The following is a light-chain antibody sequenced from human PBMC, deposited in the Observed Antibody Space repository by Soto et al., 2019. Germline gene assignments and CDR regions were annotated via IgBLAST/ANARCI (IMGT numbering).Light chain of an antibody. CDR3: QLYGRSPTWT. J-gene: IGKJ1*01. CDR1: QSVTSDY. V-gene: IGKV3-20*01. Sequence: EIVLTQSPATLSLSPGERATLSCRASQSVTSDYSAWFQQKPGQPPRLLIYGASRRATGIPDRFSGGGSGTDFTLNISRLEPEDSAVYYCQLYGRSPTWTFGQGTKVDIK. CDR2: GAS.